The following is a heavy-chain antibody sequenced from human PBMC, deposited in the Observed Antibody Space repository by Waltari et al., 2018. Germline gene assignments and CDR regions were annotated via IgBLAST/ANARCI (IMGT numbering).Heavy chain of an antibody. CDR3: AKCRYDWLAQFGY. J-gene: IGHJ4*02. CDR1: GFTFSAYA. V-gene: IGHV3-23*01. D-gene: IGHD3-9*01. CDR2: VSGITETT. Sequence: EVHLLESGGALVQPGGSLRLSCPASGFTFSAYAMAWVRQAPGNGLEWVSIVSGITETTLCADTVRRQFTICRDHSMTPLYLQMISLGTEDTAVYYCAKCRYDWLAQFGYWGQGALVTVSS.